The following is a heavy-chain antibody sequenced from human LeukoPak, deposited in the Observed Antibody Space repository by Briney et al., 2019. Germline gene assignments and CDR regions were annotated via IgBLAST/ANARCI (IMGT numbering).Heavy chain of an antibody. Sequence: GGSLRLSCAASGFTFSSYWMHWVRPAPGKGLQWLGVISYDGRNEYYTDSVTGRFTLARDNSKNTVFLQLNSLRVEDAAIYYCARGEAYYNKNGLPGAALDFWGLGTLVTVSS. V-gene: IGHV3-30*03. D-gene: IGHD3-10*01. CDR3: ARGEAYYNKNGLPGAALDF. CDR2: ISYDGRNE. J-gene: IGHJ3*01. CDR1: GFTFSSYW.